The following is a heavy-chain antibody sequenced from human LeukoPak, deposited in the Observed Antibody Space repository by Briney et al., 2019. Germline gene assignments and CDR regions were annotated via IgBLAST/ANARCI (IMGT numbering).Heavy chain of an antibody. CDR3: TCLYPTRAPDDWSDRRDRNWFDP. D-gene: IGHD3-9*01. CDR2: FSYDGSKT. CDR1: GFLFGSYA. J-gene: IGHJ5*02. Sequence: GGSLRLSCEGSGFLFGSYAMHWVRQAPGEGLEGVAIFSYDGSKTDYVDSVKGRFIVYRDNSKNTVYLEMKSLTGGDTAEYFCTCLYPTRAPDDWSDRRDRNWFDPWGKGTQVIVSS. V-gene: IGHV3-30-3*01.